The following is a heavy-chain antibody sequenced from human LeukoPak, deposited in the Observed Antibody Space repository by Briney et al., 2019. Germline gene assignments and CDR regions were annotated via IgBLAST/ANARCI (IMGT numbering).Heavy chain of an antibody. Sequence: GGSLRLSCVASGFSFSDHWMNWFRQAPGKGLEWVATIKKDGSEQYYADSMKGRFTISRDNAKNSVYLQINSLRAEDTAVYYCARDLGWLQSDYWGQGTLVTVSS. V-gene: IGHV3-7*01. CDR1: GFSFSDHW. J-gene: IGHJ4*02. CDR2: IKKDGSEQ. D-gene: IGHD5-24*01. CDR3: ARDLGWLQSDY.